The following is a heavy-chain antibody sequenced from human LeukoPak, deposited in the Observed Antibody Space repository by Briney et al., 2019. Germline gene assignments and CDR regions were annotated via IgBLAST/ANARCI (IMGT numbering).Heavy chain of an antibody. V-gene: IGHV3-30*02. J-gene: IGHJ4*02. CDR2: IRYDGSNK. D-gene: IGHD2-21*01. CDR3: AKDPCGGDCYSVDY. CDR1: GFTFRSYG. Sequence: PGGSLRLARAASGFTFRSYGMHWVRQAPGKGLEWVAFIRYDGSNKYYADSVKGRFTISRDNSKNTLYLQMNSLRAEDTAVYYCAKDPCGGDCYSVDYWGQGTLATVSS.